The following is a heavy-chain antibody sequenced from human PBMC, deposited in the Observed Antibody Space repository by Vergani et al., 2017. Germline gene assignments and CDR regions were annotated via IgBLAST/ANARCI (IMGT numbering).Heavy chain of an antibody. CDR3: ARTGDQFGTTGPYYYYGMDV. CDR2: IIPIFGTA. J-gene: IGHJ6*02. CDR1: GGTFSSYA. Sequence: QVQLVQSGAEVKKPGSSVKVSCKASGGTFSSYAISWVRQAPGQGLEWMGGIIPIFGTANYAQKFQGRVTITADKSTSTAYMELSSLRSEDTAVYYCARTGDQFGTTGPYYYYGMDVWGQGTTVTVSS. V-gene: IGHV1-69*06. D-gene: IGHD1-1*01.